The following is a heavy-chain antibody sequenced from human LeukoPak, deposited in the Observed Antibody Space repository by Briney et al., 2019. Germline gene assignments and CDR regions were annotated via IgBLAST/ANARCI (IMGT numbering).Heavy chain of an antibody. CDR2: ISSVSSTI. CDR3: ARDREYFQY. Sequence: GGSLRLSCAASGFTFSSSAMSWVRQAPGKGLEWVSYISSVSSTIYYADSVKGRFTISRDNAKNSLFLQMNSLRDEDTAVYYCARDREYFQYWGQGTLVTVSS. CDR1: GFTFSSSA. V-gene: IGHV3-48*02. J-gene: IGHJ1*01.